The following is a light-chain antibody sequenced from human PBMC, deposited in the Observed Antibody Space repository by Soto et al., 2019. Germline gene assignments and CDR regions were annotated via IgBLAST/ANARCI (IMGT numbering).Light chain of an antibody. J-gene: IGKJ3*01. CDR1: QTISRNA. Sequence: EVVLTQSPGTLSLSPGERGALSCRASQTISRNAVAWYQQRPGQAPTLLIYDVSSRAPGIPDRFSGSGSRTDFTLTISRLEPEDFAVYYCQHYGASPGAFGPGTKVDIK. CDR2: DVS. V-gene: IGKV3-20*01. CDR3: QHYGASPGA.